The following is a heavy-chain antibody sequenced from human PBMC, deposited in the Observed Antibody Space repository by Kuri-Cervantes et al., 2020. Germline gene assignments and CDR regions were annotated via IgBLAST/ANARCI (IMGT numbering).Heavy chain of an antibody. V-gene: IGHV4-38-2*02. J-gene: IGHJ4*02. CDR1: GYSISSGYY. CDR2: INHSGST. D-gene: IGHD6-13*01. Sequence: SETLSLTCTVSGYSISSGYYWGWIRQPPGKGLEWIGEINHSGSTNYNPSLKSRVTISVDTSKNQFSLKVNSVTAADTAVYYCARGGRGSRWFSLDSWGQGTRVTVSS. CDR3: ARGGRGSRWFSLDS.